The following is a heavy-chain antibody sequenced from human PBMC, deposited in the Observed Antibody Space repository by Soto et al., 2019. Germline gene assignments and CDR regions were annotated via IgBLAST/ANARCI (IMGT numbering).Heavy chain of an antibody. D-gene: IGHD2-15*01. V-gene: IGHV1-69*01. CDR1: GGTFSSYA. CDR2: IIPIFGTA. Sequence: QVQLVQSGAEVKKPGSSVKVSCKASGGTFSSYAISWVRQAPGQGLEWMGGIIPIFGTANYAQKFQGRVTITADESTSTAYMELSSLRSEVTAVYYCARGAVVVVAASYYYYYGMDVWGQGTTVTVSS. CDR3: ARGAVVVVAASYYYYYGMDV. J-gene: IGHJ6*02.